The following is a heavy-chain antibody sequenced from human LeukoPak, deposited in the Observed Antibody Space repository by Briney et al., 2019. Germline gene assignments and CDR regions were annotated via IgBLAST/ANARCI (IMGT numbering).Heavy chain of an antibody. CDR2: ISGSGGSS. D-gene: IGHD5-12*01. V-gene: IGHV3-23*01. J-gene: IGHJ6*02. CDR1: EFTFSNYA. CDR3: AKAGTGYSGNYGMDV. Sequence: GGSLRLSCTASEFTFSNYAMSWVRQAPGKGLEWVSTISGSGGSSYHADSVKGRFTISRDNSKNTLYLQMNSLRAEDTAVYYCAKAGTGYSGNYGMDVWGQGTTVTVSS.